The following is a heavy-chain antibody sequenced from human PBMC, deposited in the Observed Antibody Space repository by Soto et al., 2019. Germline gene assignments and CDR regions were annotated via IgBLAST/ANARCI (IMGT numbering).Heavy chain of an antibody. J-gene: IGHJ6*02. CDR3: ARGVGCGGDCYSPSPYYYYYGMDV. V-gene: IGHV3-30-3*01. CDR2: ISYDGSNK. D-gene: IGHD2-21*02. CDR1: GFTFSSYA. Sequence: QVQLVESGGGVVQPGRSLRLSCAASGFTFSSYAMHWVRQAPGKGLEWVAVISYDGSNKYYADSVKGRFTISRDNSKNTLYLQMNSLRAEDTAVYYCARGVGCGGDCYSPSPYYYYYGMDVWGQGTTVTVSS.